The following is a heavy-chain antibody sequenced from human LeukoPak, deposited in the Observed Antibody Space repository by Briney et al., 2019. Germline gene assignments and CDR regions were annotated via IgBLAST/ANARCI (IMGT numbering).Heavy chain of an antibody. CDR1: GGSISSSSYC. CDR3: ARVISGWYRAGWYFDL. V-gene: IGHV4-39*07. Sequence: SETLSLTCSVSGGSISSSSYCWGLIRQPPGKGLEWIGSIYYAGRPYYNPSLKSRVTISVDTSKNQFSLKLSSVTAADTVVYYCARVISGWYRAGWYFDLWGRGTLVTVSS. D-gene: IGHD6-19*01. J-gene: IGHJ2*01. CDR2: IYYAGRP.